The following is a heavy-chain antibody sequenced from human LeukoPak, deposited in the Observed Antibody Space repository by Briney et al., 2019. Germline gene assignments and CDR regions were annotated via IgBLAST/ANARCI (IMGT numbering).Heavy chain of an antibody. V-gene: IGHV4-31*03. CDR3: ARPTVTTFSFYFDF. CDR2: IYYSGST. J-gene: IGHJ4*02. D-gene: IGHD4-17*01. Sequence: ALSLTCTVSGGSLSSGGYYWIWLRQHPGKGLEWIGYIYYSGSTYYNPSLKSRVTISVDTSKNQFSLKLSSVTAADTAVYYCARPTVTTFSFYFDFWGQGTLVTVSS. CDR1: GGSLSSGGYY.